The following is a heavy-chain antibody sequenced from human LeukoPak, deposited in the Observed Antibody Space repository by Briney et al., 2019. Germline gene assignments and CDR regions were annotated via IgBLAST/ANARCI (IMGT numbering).Heavy chain of an antibody. CDR3: ARDPYDILTGPYFDY. CDR1: GFAFRNYW. J-gene: IGHJ4*02. CDR2: INRDGRAT. Sequence: GGSLRLSCAASGFAFRNYWMHWVRRGPGKGLLWVSRINRDGRATSYADSVKGRFAISRDNAKNTLYLQMNSLRAEDTAVYYCARDPYDILTGPYFDYWGQGTLVTVSS. D-gene: IGHD3-9*01. V-gene: IGHV3-74*01.